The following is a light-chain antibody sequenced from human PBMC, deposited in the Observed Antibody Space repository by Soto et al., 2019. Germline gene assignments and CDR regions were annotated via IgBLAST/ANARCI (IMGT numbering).Light chain of an antibody. Sequence: QSALTQPRSVSGSPGQSVTISCTGTSSDVGVYNYVSWYQQHPGKAPQLVIDDVIKRPSGLPYRFSGSKSGNTASLTISGLQAEHEADYYCCSYAGSSLWVFGGGTKVTVL. J-gene: IGLJ3*02. CDR2: DVI. V-gene: IGLV2-11*01. CDR1: SSDVGVYNY. CDR3: CSYAGSSLWV.